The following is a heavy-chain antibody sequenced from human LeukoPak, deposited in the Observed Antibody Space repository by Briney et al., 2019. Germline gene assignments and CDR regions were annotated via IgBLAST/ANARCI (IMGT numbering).Heavy chain of an antibody. CDR2: IYHSGST. V-gene: IGHV4-38-2*02. J-gene: IGHJ4*02. CDR1: GYSISSGYY. D-gene: IGHD6-19*01. Sequence: SETLSLTCTVSGYSISSGYYWGWIRQPPGKGLEWIGSIYHSGSTYYNPSLKSRVTISVDTSKNQFSLKLSSVTAADTAVYYCARGSIAVAGTPGDYWGQGTLVTVSS. CDR3: ARGSIAVAGTPGDY.